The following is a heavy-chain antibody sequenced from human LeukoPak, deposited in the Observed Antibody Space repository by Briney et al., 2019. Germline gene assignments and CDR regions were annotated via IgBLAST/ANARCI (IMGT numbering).Heavy chain of an antibody. CDR1: GYTFTDNY. D-gene: IGHD3-22*01. Sequence: ASVKVSCKASGYTFTDNYVHWVRQAPGQGLEWMVMINPSGTRTTYAQKFQGRVSVTRDKSTSTVYMDLWSLRSEDTAVYYCARAGDYYDSSGYYLDYWGQGTLVTVSS. CDR2: INPSGTRT. J-gene: IGHJ4*02. CDR3: ARAGDYYDSSGYYLDY. V-gene: IGHV1-46*01.